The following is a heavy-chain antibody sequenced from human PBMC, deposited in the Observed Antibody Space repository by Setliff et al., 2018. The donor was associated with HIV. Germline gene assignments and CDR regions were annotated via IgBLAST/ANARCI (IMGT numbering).Heavy chain of an antibody. CDR2: INAGNGNT. J-gene: IGHJ4*01. CDR1: GYTFTSYA. Sequence: ASVKVSCKAPGYTFTSYAMHWVRQAPGQRLEWMGWINAGNGNTKYSQKFQGRVTITRDTSASTAYMELSSLATEDTAIYYCAGLYGDSGGGYWGHGTLVTVSS. D-gene: IGHD2-21*02. V-gene: IGHV1-3*01. CDR3: AGLYGDSGGGY.